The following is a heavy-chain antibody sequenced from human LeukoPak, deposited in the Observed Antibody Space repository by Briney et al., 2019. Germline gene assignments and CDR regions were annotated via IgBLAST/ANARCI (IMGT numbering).Heavy chain of an antibody. J-gene: IGHJ4*02. D-gene: IGHD3-22*01. CDR3: ARDSYPSYYDSSGYYYWNDY. Sequence: ASVTVSCKASGYIFTSYGISWVRQAPGQGLEWMGWISAYNGNTNYAQKLQGRVTMTTDTSTSTAYMELRSLRSDDTAVYYCARDSYPSYYDSSGYYYWNDYWGQGTLVTVSS. CDR1: GYIFTSYG. CDR2: ISAYNGNT. V-gene: IGHV1-18*01.